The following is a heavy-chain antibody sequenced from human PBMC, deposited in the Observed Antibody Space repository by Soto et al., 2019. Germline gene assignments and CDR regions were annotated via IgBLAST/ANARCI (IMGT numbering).Heavy chain of an antibody. J-gene: IGHJ4*02. D-gene: IGHD1-1*01. CDR3: AKNQGRSRYEREY. Sequence: GGSLRLSCAASGFTFSSYAMHWVRQAPGKGLEWVALISYDGSDKDYADSAKGRFTISRDNSRNTLYLQMNSLRAEDTAVYYCAKNQGRSRYEREYRGPGTLVTAS. V-gene: IGHV3-30-3*02. CDR2: ISYDGSDK. CDR1: GFTFSSYA.